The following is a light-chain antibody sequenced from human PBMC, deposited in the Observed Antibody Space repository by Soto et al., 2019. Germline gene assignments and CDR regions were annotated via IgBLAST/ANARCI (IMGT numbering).Light chain of an antibody. J-gene: IGLJ2*01. CDR2: SND. Sequence: QSAVTQPPSASGTPGQRVTISCSGSSSNIGTNAVNWCQQLPGTAPRLLIYSNDQRPPGVPDRFSGSKSGTSASLGISGLQSEDEAYYYCWSYAGNTIFVFGGGTKLTVL. V-gene: IGLV1-44*01. CDR1: SSNIGTNA. CDR3: WSYAGNTIFV.